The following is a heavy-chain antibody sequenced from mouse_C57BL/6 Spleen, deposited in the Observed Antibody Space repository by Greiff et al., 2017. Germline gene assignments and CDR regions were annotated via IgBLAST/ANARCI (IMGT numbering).Heavy chain of an antibody. CDR2: INPSTGGT. D-gene: IGHD3-2*02. Sequence: EVQLQQSGPELVKPGASVKISCKASGYSFTGYYMNWVKQSPEKSLEWIGEINPSTGGTTYNQKFKAKATLTVDKSSSTAYMQLKSLTSEDSAVYYCARGCSGLYYYYAMDYWGQGTSVTVSS. CDR1: GYSFTGYY. CDR3: ARGCSGLYYYYAMDY. V-gene: IGHV1-42*01. J-gene: IGHJ4*01.